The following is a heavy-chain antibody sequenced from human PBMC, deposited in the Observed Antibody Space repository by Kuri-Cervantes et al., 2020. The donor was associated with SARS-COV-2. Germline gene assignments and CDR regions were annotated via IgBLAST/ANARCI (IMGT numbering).Heavy chain of an antibody. Sequence: GESLKISCAASGFTVSSNYMSWVRQAPGKGLEWVSITYTGGTTHYADSVKGRFTISRDNSKNTLYLQMNSLRAEDTAVYYCAREGSNDHHDYYDYYMDVWGKGTTVTVSS. CDR2: TYTGGTT. CDR3: AREGSNDHHDYYDYYMDV. D-gene: IGHD1-14*01. V-gene: IGHV3-53*01. CDR1: GFTVSSNY. J-gene: IGHJ6*03.